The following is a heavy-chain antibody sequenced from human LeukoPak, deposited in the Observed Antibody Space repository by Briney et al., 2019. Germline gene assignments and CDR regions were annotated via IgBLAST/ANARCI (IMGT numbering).Heavy chain of an antibody. CDR3: ANWVGNWFDP. CDR2: IYLGGSP. D-gene: IGHD1-26*01. Sequence: PSETLSLTCTVFGDSIGSSSWSWIRQPVGKGLEWIGRIYLGGSPIYNPSLKSRVIMTVDTSKNQFLLWLRSVTAADTAIYYCANWVGNWFDPWGQGTLVTVSS. CDR1: GDSIGSSS. V-gene: IGHV4-4*07. J-gene: IGHJ5*02.